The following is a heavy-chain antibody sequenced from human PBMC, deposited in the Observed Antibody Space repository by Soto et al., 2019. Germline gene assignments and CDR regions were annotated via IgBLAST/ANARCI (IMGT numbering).Heavy chain of an antibody. Sequence: QVQLVQSGAEVKKPGASVKVSCKASGYTFTSYGISWVRQAPGQGLEWMGWISAYNGNTNYAQKLQGRVTMTTDTSTTTAYLELRSLRSDYTAVYYCARHRRATDGYNLGFYYWGQGPLVTVSS. CDR1: GYTFTSYG. D-gene: IGHD1-26*01. V-gene: IGHV1-18*01. J-gene: IGHJ4*02. CDR2: ISAYNGNT. CDR3: ARHRRATDGYNLGFYY.